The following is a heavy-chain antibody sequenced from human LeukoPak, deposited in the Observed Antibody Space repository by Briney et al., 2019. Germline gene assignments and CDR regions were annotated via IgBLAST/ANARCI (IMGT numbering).Heavy chain of an antibody. D-gene: IGHD3-10*01. CDR2: INPNSGGT. V-gene: IGHV1-2*02. Sequence: AAVKVSRKASRYTFTGYYMHWVRQAPRQGGEWMGWINPNSGGTNYAQKFQGRVTMTRDTAISTAYMELSKLRSGHTAVYYCATDTGGALLTYYNYYMDGWGKGTTVTVSS. CDR3: ATDTGGALLTYYNYYMDG. CDR1: RYTFTGYY. J-gene: IGHJ6*03.